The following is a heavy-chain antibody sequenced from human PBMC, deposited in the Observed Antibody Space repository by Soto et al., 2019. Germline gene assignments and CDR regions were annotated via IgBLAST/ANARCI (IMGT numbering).Heavy chain of an antibody. CDR3: ASLLVVWELLRAPYYFDY. CDR2: IYYSGST. J-gene: IGHJ4*02. Sequence: PSETLSLTCTVSGGSISSSSYYWGWIRQPPGKGLEWIGSIYYSGSTYYNPSLKSRVTISVDTSKNQFSLKLSSVTAADTAVYYCASLLVVWELLRAPYYFDYWGQGTLVTVSS. D-gene: IGHD1-26*01. CDR1: GGSISSSSYY. V-gene: IGHV4-39*01.